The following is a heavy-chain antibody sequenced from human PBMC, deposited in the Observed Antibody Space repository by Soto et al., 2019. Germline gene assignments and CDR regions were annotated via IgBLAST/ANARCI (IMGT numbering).Heavy chain of an antibody. CDR1: SFTFSSYA. J-gene: IGHJ4*02. CDR3: ARVSATYYYGSGSYYKD. CDR2: ISYDGSNK. Sequence: XGSLRLSCAGSSFTFSSYAMHLVRQASGKVLEWVAVISYDGSNKYYADSVKGRFTISRDTSKNTLYLQMNSLRAEDTAVYYCARVSATYYYGSGSYYKDWGQGTLVTVSS. V-gene: IGHV3-30-3*01. D-gene: IGHD3-10*01.